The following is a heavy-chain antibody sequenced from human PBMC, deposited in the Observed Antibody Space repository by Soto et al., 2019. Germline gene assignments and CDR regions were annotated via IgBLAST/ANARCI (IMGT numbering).Heavy chain of an antibody. Sequence: PGGSLRLSCAASSFTFSSYWLSWVRQAPGKWLEWISNIRRGGGRIYYVDSVQGRFTISRDNPKNSLYLQMNSLRAEDTAVYYCARGVYDSHGYSYPWGQGTLVTVSS. CDR1: SFTFSSYW. CDR2: IRRGGGRI. J-gene: IGHJ5*02. D-gene: IGHD3-22*01. CDR3: ARGVYDSHGYSYP. V-gene: IGHV3-7*04.